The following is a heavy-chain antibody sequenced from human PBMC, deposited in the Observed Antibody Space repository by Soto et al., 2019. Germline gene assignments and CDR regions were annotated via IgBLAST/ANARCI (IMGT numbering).Heavy chain of an antibody. D-gene: IGHD3-10*01. CDR3: ARGRITMVRELAFYGMDV. Sequence: PSETLSLTCTVSGGSISSGGYYWSWIRQHPGKGLEWIGYIYYSGSTYYTPSLKSRVTINPDTSKNQFSLQLNSVTPEDTAVYYCARGRITMVRELAFYGMDVWGQGTTVTVSS. J-gene: IGHJ6*02. CDR2: IYYSGST. CDR1: GGSISSGGYY. V-gene: IGHV4-31*03.